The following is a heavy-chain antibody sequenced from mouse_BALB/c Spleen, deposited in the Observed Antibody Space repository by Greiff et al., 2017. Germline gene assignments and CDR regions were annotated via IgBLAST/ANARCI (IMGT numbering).Heavy chain of an antibody. CDR2: IDPETGGT. D-gene: IGHD1-1*01. CDR3: TRYDYGSRAWFAY. Sequence: VQLQQSGAELVRPGASVTLSCKASGYTFTDYEMHWVKQTPVHGLEWIGAIDPETGGTAYNQKFKGKATLTADKSSSTAYMELLSLTSEDSAVYYCTRYDYGSRAWFAYWGQGTLVTVSA. CDR1: GYTFTDYE. J-gene: IGHJ3*01. V-gene: IGHV1-15*01.